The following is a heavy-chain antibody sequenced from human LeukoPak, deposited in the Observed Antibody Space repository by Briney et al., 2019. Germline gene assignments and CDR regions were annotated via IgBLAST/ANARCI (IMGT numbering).Heavy chain of an antibody. CDR1: GFTFSNYI. J-gene: IGHJ4*02. V-gene: IGHV3-21*01. CDR2: ISSSSSYI. Sequence: GGSLRLSCAASGFTFSNYIMNWVRQAPGKGLEWVASISSSSSYIYYADSVKGRFTISRDNAKNSLYLQMNSLRAEDTAVYYCARVRERWRFDYWGQGTLVTVSS. D-gene: IGHD4-23*01. CDR3: ARVRERWRFDY.